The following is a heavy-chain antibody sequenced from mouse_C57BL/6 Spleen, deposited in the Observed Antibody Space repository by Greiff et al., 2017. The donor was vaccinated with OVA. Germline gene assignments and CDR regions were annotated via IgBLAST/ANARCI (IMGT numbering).Heavy chain of an antibody. V-gene: IGHV1-78*01. CDR1: GYTFTDHT. J-gene: IGHJ4*01. D-gene: IGHD2-1*01. CDR3: AREKVYYGNSDYAMDY. CDR2: IYPRDGST. Sequence: QVQLKESDAELVKPGASVKISCKVSGYTFTDHTIHWMKQRPEQGLEWIGYIYPRDGSTKYNEKFKGKATLTADKSSSTAYMQLNSLTSEDSAVYFCAREKVYYGNSDYAMDYWGQGTSGTVSS.